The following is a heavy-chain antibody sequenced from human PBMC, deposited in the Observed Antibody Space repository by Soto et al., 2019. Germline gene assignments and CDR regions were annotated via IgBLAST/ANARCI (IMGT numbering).Heavy chain of an antibody. J-gene: IGHJ1*01. CDR3: ARVYGDHTGAFDS. D-gene: IGHD4-17*01. CDR2: IYHSGRS. V-gene: IGHV4-30-2*06. CDR1: GGSITTCGLS. Sequence: TLSLTCSVSGGSITTCGLSLSLIRQSPGKGLEWIGYIYHSGRSFYRPSLRGRVSISLDTSRNQFSLSLTSVTAADTAVYYCARVYGDHTGAFDSWGRGILVTVSS.